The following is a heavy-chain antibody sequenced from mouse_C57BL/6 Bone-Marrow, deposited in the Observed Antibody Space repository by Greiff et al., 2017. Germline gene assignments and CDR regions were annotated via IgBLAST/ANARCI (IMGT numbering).Heavy chain of an antibody. J-gene: IGHJ3*01. CDR2: IHPNSGST. CDR1: GYTFTSYW. Sequence: QVQLKQPGAELVKPGASVKLSCKASGYTFTSYWMHWVKQRPGQGLEWIGMIHPNSGSTNYNEKFKSKATLTVDKSSSTAYMQLSSLTSEDSAVYYCAGYYSNYPFAYWGQGTLVTVSA. D-gene: IGHD2-5*01. V-gene: IGHV1-64*01. CDR3: AGYYSNYPFAY.